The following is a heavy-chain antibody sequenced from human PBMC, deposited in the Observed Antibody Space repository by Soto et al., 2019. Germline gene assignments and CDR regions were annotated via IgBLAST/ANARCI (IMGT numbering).Heavy chain of an antibody. CDR2: ITWNGGTT. D-gene: IGHD6-13*01. J-gene: IGHJ5*02. Sequence: EMQLVESGGGLVQPGRSLRHSCAASGFTFDDYAMHWVRQAPGKGLEWLSGITWNGGTTVYADSVKGRFTISRDNAKNSLFLQMNSLTAEDTALYYCAKGGSGALIAPAGTGNWIAPWGLGTVVTVSS. CDR3: AKGGSGALIAPAGTGNWIAP. CDR1: GFTFDDYA. V-gene: IGHV3-9*01.